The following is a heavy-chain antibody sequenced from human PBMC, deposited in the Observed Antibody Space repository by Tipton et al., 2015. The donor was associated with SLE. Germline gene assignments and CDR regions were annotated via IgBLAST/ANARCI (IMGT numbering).Heavy chain of an antibody. D-gene: IGHD2-21*01. CDR2: IYYSGTT. CDR1: GDSISSGGYY. CDR3: ARRRFQSASDY. Sequence: TLSLTCTVSGDSISSGGYYWAWVRQRPGEALEWIGYIYYSGTTYYSPSLKSRVTISVDTSKNQFSLSLTSVTAADTAVYYCARRRFQSASDYWGQGTLVSVSS. J-gene: IGHJ4*02. V-gene: IGHV4-31*03.